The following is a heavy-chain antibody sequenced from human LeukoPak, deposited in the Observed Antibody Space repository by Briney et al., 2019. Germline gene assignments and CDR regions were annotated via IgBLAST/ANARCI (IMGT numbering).Heavy chain of an antibody. D-gene: IGHD4-17*01. J-gene: IGHJ4*02. CDR1: GYTFTGYY. CDR2: INPNSGGT. V-gene: IGHV1-2*02. Sequence: GASVKVSCKASGYTFTGYYMHWLRQAPGQGLEWMGWINPNSGGTNYAQKFQGRVTMTRDTSISTAYMELSRLRSDDTAVYYCASPSVSDYGDYAFDYWGQGTLVTVSS. CDR3: ASPSVSDYGDYAFDY.